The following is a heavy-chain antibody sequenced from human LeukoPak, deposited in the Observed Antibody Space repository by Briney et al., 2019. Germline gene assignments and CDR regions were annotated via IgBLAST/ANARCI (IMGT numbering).Heavy chain of an antibody. CDR2: IYYSGST. D-gene: IGHD5-12*01. CDR1: GGSISSSSYY. J-gene: IGHJ4*02. CDR3: ARGVAGTATITFYFDY. Sequence: SETLSLTCTVSGGSISSSSYYWGWIRQPPGKGLEWIGSIYYSGSTYYNPSLKSRVTISVDTSKNQFSLKLSSVTAADTAVYYCARGVAGTATITFYFDYWGQGTLVTVSS. V-gene: IGHV4-39*01.